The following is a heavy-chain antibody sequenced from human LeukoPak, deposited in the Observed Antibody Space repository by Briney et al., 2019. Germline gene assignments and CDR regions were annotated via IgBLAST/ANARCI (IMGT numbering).Heavy chain of an antibody. CDR2: IYTNGST. V-gene: IGHV4-61*02. CDR3: ARHAGGGNNFDC. D-gene: IGHD4-23*01. J-gene: IGHJ4*02. Sequence: PSQTLSLTCTVSGGSISSGSYYWSWIRQPAGKGLEWIGRIYTNGSTNYNPSLKSRVTISVDTSKNQFSLKLSSVTAADTAVYYCARHAGGGNNFDCWGQGTLVTVSS. CDR1: GGSISSGSYY.